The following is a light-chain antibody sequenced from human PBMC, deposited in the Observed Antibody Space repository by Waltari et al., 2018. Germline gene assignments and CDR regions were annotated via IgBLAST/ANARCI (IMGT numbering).Light chain of an antibody. Sequence: RASQCVIISLARDHQDPGKAPKHLIHDTSTMQSGVPSRFSGSGSGTDFTLSISSLQPQESATYDCQQLKSYQWTFGQGTKVEIK. CDR1: QCVIIS. CDR2: DTS. V-gene: IGKV1-9*01. J-gene: IGKJ1*01. CDR3: QQLKSYQWT.